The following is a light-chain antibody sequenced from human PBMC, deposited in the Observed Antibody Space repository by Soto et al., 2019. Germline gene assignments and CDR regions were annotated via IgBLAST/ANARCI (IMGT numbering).Light chain of an antibody. CDR1: YSDVGGYNY. Sequence: QSALTQPASVSGSPGQSITISCTGTYSDVGGYNYVSWYQQHPGQAXXXLLXAXXXXHSGVTXRFSGSKSGNTASLTISGLQAEDEADYYCTSYTSTSFYVVFRGGTQRTAL. CDR2: AXX. J-gene: IGLJ2*01. CDR3: TSYTSTSFYVV. V-gene: IGLV2-14*01.